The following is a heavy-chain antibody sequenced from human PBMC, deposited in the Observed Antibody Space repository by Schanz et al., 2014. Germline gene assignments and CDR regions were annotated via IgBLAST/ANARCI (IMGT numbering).Heavy chain of an antibody. D-gene: IGHD1-26*01. CDR3: VRGVGAWEQRIFDY. CDR1: GGSISSGVW. J-gene: IGHJ4*02. Sequence: QVQLQESGPGLVKPSGTLSLTCVVSGGSISSGVWWTWARQSPGKGLEWIGEIYHNGDTSFNPSLKGRAPSPVDKSKKKFSLRLTSLTAADTALYYCVRGVGAWEQRIFDYWGKGTLVTVSS. CDR2: IYHNGDT. V-gene: IGHV4-4*02.